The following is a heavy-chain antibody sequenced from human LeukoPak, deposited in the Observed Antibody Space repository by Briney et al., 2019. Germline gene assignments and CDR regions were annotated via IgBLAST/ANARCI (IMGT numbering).Heavy chain of an antibody. J-gene: IGHJ5*02. CDR3: AKEQRGYTGYAVGSWFDP. V-gene: IGHV3-23*01. Sequence: GGSLRLSCAASGFTFSSYAMSWVRQAPGKGLEWVSAISRSGDSTYYADSVKGRFTISRDSSKNTLYLQMNSLRAEDTAVYYCAKEQRGYTGYAVGSWFDPWGRGTLVTVSS. CDR1: GFTFSSYA. CDR2: ISRSGDST. D-gene: IGHD5-12*01.